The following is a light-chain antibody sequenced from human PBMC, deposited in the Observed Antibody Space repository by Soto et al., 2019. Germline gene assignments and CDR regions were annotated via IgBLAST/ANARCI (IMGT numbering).Light chain of an antibody. CDR3: QQYGRSPFT. J-gene: IGKJ3*01. Sequence: EIVLTQSPGTLSLSPGERATLSCRASQSVSSNNLAWYQQRPGQAPRVVIYGASTRDTGIPARFSGSGSGTDFTLTISSLEPEDFAVYYCQQYGRSPFTFGPGTKVDIK. V-gene: IGKV3-20*01. CDR2: GAS. CDR1: QSVSSNN.